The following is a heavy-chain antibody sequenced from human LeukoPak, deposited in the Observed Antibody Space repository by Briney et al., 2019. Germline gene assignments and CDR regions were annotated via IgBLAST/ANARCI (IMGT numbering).Heavy chain of an antibody. CDR1: GIIFRNAW. Sequence: GGSLRLSCAVSGIIFRNAWMNWVRQAPGKGLEWVANIKQDGSEKYYVDSVKGRFTISRDNAKNSLYLQMNSLRAEDTAVYYCARGAHYYDSSGYYLPYYYGMDVWGQGTTVTVSS. V-gene: IGHV3-7*01. CDR2: IKQDGSEK. CDR3: ARGAHYYDSSGYYLPYYYGMDV. D-gene: IGHD3-22*01. J-gene: IGHJ6*02.